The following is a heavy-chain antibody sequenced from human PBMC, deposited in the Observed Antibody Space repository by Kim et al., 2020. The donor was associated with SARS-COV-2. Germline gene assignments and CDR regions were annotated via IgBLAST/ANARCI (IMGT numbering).Heavy chain of an antibody. Sequence: GGSLRLSCAASGFTFSSYAMHWVRQAPGKGLEYVSAISSNGGSTYYANSVKGGFTISRDNSKNTLYLQMGSLRAEDMAVYYCARDSAITIFGVVIINYYYGMDVWGQGTTVTVSS. CDR1: GFTFSSYA. V-gene: IGHV3-64*01. CDR3: ARDSAITIFGVVIINYYYGMDV. D-gene: IGHD3-3*01. J-gene: IGHJ6*02. CDR2: ISSNGGST.